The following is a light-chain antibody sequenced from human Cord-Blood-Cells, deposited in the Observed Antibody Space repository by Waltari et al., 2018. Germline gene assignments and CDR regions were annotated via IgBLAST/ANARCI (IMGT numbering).Light chain of an antibody. CDR2: WAS. Sequence: DIVMTKSPDSLAVSLGERATINCKSSQSVLYSSNNKNYLAWYQQKPGQPPKLLIYWASTRESGVPDRCSRSGSGTDFTLTISSLQAEDVAVYYCQQYYSTPLTFGQGTKVEIK. CDR1: QSVLYSSNNKNY. V-gene: IGKV4-1*01. J-gene: IGKJ1*01. CDR3: QQYYSTPLT.